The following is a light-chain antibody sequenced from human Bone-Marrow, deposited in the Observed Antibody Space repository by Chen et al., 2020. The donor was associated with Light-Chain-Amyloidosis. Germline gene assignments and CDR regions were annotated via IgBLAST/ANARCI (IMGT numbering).Light chain of an antibody. J-gene: IGLJ3*02. CDR1: SSNIGNNT. CDR3: AAWDDSLKGWV. Sequence: QSVLTQPPSASGTPGQRVTISCSGSSSNIGNNTVNWYQQVPGTAPKLLIYINDRRPSGVPDRFSGSRSGTSASLAIRGLQSEDEADYYCAAWDDSLKGWVFGGGTKLTVL. CDR2: IND. V-gene: IGLV1-44*01.